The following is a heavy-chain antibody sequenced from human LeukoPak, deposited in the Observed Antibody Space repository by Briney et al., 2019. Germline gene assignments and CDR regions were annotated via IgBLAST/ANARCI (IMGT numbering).Heavy chain of an antibody. D-gene: IGHD3-22*01. CDR1: GFTFSDYY. J-gene: IGHJ1*01. CDR3: ARGFVGSSGYSPFQH. V-gene: IGHV3-11*04. Sequence: GGSLRLSCAASGFTFSDYYMSWLRQAPGKGLEWVSYINGDSSTIYYADSVKGRFTISRDNAKKSLYLQMNSLRTEDTAVYYCARGFVGSSGYSPFQHWGQGTLVTVSS. CDR2: INGDSSTI.